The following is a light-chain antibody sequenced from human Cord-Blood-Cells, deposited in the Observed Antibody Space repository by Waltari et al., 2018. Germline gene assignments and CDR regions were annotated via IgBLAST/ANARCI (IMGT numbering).Light chain of an antibody. J-gene: IGLJ2*01. CDR3: QAWDSSTVV. V-gene: IGLV3-1*01. CDR1: KLGDKY. CDR2: QDS. Sequence: SYELTQPPSVSVSPGQTASITCSGDKLGDKYACWYQQKPGQSPVLVIYQDSKRPSGIPERFSGYNSGNTATLTISGTQARDEADYYCQAWDSSTVVFGGGTKLTVL.